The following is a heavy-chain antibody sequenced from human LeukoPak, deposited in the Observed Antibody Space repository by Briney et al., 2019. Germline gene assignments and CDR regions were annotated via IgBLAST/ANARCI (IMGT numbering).Heavy chain of an antibody. Sequence: AGGSLRLSCAASGFTVSSNYMSWDRQAPGKGLEWVSVIYSGGSTYYADSVKGRFTISRDNSKNTLYLQMNSLRAEDTAVYYCARGSSVLVFYVKYYFDYWGQGTLVTVSS. V-gene: IGHV3-53*01. J-gene: IGHJ4*02. CDR1: GFTVSSNY. D-gene: IGHD3-16*01. CDR2: IYSGGST. CDR3: ARGSSVLVFYVKYYFDY.